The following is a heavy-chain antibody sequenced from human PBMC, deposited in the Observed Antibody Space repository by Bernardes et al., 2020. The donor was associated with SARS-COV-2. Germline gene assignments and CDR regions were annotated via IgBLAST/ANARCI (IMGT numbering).Heavy chain of an antibody. V-gene: IGHV3-53*01. CDR1: GFTVSSTY. D-gene: IGHD3-22*01. Sequence: GGSLRLSCAASGFTVSSTYMSWVRQAPGRGLEWVSVIYRGCSTYYADSVKGRFTISRDNSKNTLYLQMNSLRAEDTAVYYCARDPGDSDGYYSAFDIWGQGAMVTVSS. J-gene: IGHJ3*02. CDR2: IYRGCST. CDR3: ARDPGDSDGYYSAFDI.